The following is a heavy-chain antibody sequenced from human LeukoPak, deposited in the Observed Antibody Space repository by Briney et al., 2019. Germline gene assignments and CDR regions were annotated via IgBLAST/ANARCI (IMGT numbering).Heavy chain of an antibody. Sequence: GGSLRLSCAASGFTVSSNYMSWVRQAPGKGLEWASVIYSGGSTYYADSVKGRFTISRDNSKNTLYLQMNSLRAEDTAVYYCASGMNYGDAAYFDYWGQGTLVTVSS. V-gene: IGHV3-66*02. CDR1: GFTVSSNY. CDR2: IYSGGST. D-gene: IGHD4-17*01. J-gene: IGHJ4*02. CDR3: ASGMNYGDAAYFDY.